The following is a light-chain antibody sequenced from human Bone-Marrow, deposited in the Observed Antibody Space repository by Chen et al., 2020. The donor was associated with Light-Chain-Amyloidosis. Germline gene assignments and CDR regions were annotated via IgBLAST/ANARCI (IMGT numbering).Light chain of an antibody. CDR1: QSIGTN. V-gene: IGKV3-15*01. Sequence: EIVMTQSPVTLSVSPGERATLPCRASQSIGTNLAWYQQTPGQAPRLLIYDSSTRATGIAARFSGSGSGTDFTLTISSLQSEGVAVDYCQQYNNWPPWTFGQGTKVEIK. CDR2: DSS. J-gene: IGKJ1*01. CDR3: QQYNNWPPWT.